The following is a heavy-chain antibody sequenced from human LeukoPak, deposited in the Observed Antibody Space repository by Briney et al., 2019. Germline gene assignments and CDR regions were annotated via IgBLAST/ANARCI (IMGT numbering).Heavy chain of an antibody. Sequence: GGSLRLSCAASGFTFSSYSMNWVRQAPGKGLEWVSSISSSSSYIYYADSVKGRFTISRDNAKNSLYLQMNSLRAEDTAVYYCAGYCGGDCYSYYYYGMDVWGQGTTVTVSS. V-gene: IGHV3-21*01. CDR2: ISSSSSYI. CDR1: GFTFSSYS. D-gene: IGHD2-21*02. CDR3: AGYCGGDCYSYYYYGMDV. J-gene: IGHJ6*02.